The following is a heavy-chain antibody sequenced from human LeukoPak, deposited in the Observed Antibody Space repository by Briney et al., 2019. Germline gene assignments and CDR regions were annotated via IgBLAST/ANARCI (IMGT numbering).Heavy chain of an antibody. V-gene: IGHV3-48*03. J-gene: IGHJ6*03. D-gene: IGHD3-10*01. CDR2: INSSESTI. CDR3: ARSPPAEFGEPYYMDV. Sequence: PGGSLRLSCAASGFTFSSYEMNWVRQAPGKGLEWVSYINSSESTIYYADSVKGRFTISRDNGKNSLYLQMNSLRAEDTAVYYCARSPPAEFGEPYYMDVWGKGTTVTISS. CDR1: GFTFSSYE.